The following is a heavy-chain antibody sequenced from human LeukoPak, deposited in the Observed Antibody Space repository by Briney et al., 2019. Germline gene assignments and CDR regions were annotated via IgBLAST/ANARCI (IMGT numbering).Heavy chain of an antibody. CDR2: INSDGSST. CDR1: GFTFSSYW. Sequence: GGSLRLSCATSGFTFSSYWMHWVRQAPGKGLVWVSRINSDGSSTSYADSVKGRFTISRDNAKNTLYLQMNSLRAEDTAVYYCARDSGGSRITMIVVVPRRGVAFDIWGQGTMVTVSS. V-gene: IGHV3-74*01. J-gene: IGHJ3*02. CDR3: ARDSGGSRITMIVVVPRRGVAFDI. D-gene: IGHD3-22*01.